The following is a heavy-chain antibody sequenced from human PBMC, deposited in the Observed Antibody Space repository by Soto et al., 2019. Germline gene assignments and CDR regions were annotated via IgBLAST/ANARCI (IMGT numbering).Heavy chain of an antibody. CDR2: IYWDDDT. D-gene: IGHD3-3*01. CDR1: GFSLSTSGEG. V-gene: IGHV2-5*02. Sequence: QITLKESGPTLVKPTQTLTLTCTFSGFSLSTSGEGVGWIRQPPGKALEWLALIYWDDDTRYSPSLRTRLTLTKDTSKNQVALTMTNMDPADTATYFCAHRRLWSGYYTGCYDYWGQGTLVTVSS. CDR3: AHRRLWSGYYTGCYDY. J-gene: IGHJ4*02.